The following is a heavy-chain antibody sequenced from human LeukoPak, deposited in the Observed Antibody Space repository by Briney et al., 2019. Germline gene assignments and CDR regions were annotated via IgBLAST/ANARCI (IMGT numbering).Heavy chain of an antibody. CDR3: ARDIDSSSWYGANYYGMDV. Sequence: GGSLRLSCAASGFTFSSYSMNWVRQAPGKGLEWVSSISSSSSYIYYADSAKGRFTISRDNAKNSLYLQMNSLRAEDTAVYYCARDIDSSSWYGANYYGMDVWGQGTTVTVSS. D-gene: IGHD6-13*01. CDR1: GFTFSSYS. CDR2: ISSSSSYI. V-gene: IGHV3-21*01. J-gene: IGHJ6*02.